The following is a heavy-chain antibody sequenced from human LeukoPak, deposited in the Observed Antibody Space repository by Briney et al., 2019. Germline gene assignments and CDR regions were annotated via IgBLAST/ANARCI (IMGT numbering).Heavy chain of an antibody. J-gene: IGHJ4*02. CDR2: IYYSGST. CDR1: GGSISSSSYY. V-gene: IGHV4-39*01. CDR3: ARFGEIPFDY. Sequence: SETLSLTCTVSGGSISSSSYYWGWIRQPPGKGLEWIGSIYYSGSTYYNPSLKSRVTISVDTSKNQFSLKLSSVTAADTAVYYCARFGEIPFDYWGQGTLVTVSS. D-gene: IGHD3-10*01.